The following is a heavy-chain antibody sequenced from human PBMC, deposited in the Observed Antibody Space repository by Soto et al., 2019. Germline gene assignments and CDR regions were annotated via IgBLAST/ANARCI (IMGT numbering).Heavy chain of an antibody. CDR2: ISGYNGQT. CDR1: GYSFSSYG. V-gene: IGHV1-18*01. Sequence: QVQLVQSGPEVKNPGASVKVSCKASGYSFSSYGISWVRQAPGLGLEWMGWISGYNGQTNYAQRFRNRVTFTTDTSTNTAYMELRSLRSDDTAIYYCARDGRKELWVDGLNAMDVWGQGTTVTVSS. J-gene: IGHJ6*02. CDR3: ARDGRKELWVDGLNAMDV. D-gene: IGHD3-10*01.